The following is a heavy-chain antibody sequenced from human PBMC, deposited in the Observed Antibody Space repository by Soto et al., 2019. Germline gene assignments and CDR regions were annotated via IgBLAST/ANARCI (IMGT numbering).Heavy chain of an antibody. V-gene: IGHV3-30*18. Sequence: PGGSLRLSCEASGFTFSGYGMHWVRXXPGKGLEWVAVISYYGXXXXXXDSVXXXXXXXRDNSXNTLYLQMNXLRIEDTAVYFCAKEDPSARYSLDSWAQGS. CDR2: ISYYGXXX. D-gene: IGHD1-1*01. CDR1: GFTFSGYG. J-gene: IGHJ4*02. CDR3: AKEDPSARYSLDS.